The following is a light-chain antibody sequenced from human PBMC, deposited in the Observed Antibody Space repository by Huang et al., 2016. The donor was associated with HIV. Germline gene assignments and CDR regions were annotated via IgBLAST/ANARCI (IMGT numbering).Light chain of an antibody. J-gene: IGKJ5*01. V-gene: IGKV3-15*01. CDR1: HSVSSN. CDR3: QQYDNWPLT. Sequence: ERVMTQSPATLSVAPGERVTLSCRTSHSVSSNLAGYQQKHGQAPRLLIHGASTRATGIPVRFSGSGSGTEFTLAISSLQSEDSGVYFCQQYDNWPLTFGQGTRLEMK. CDR2: GAS.